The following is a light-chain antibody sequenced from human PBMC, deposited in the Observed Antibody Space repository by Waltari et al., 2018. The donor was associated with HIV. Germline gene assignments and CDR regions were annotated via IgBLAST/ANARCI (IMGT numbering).Light chain of an antibody. J-gene: IGKJ1*01. Sequence: EIMMTQSPVTQSVSPGEGVTLSCRASQTVNANLAWYQQKPGQAPRLLIFGASTRATGVPLRFTGSGSGTDFTLTITSLQSEDFALYYCQQYNDWPTFGLGTKVEIK. CDR1: QTVNAN. CDR3: QQYNDWPT. CDR2: GAS. V-gene: IGKV3-15*01.